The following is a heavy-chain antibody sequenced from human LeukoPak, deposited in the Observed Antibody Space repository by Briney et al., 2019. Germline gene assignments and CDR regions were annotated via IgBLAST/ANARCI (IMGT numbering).Heavy chain of an antibody. V-gene: IGHV3-23*01. CDR2: ISGSGGST. Sequence: GGSLRLSCAASGFTFSSYGMSWVRQAPGKGLEWVSSISGSGGSTSYADSVKGRFTISRDISTNTLYPQMNSLRAEDTAMYYCAKGCSDTCYRFDCWGQGTLVTVSS. CDR3: AKGCSDTCYRFDC. D-gene: IGHD2-15*01. J-gene: IGHJ4*02. CDR1: GFTFSSYG.